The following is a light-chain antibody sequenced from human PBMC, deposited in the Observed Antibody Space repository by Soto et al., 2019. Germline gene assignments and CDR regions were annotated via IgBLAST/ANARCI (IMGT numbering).Light chain of an antibody. Sequence: QSVLTQPASVSGSPGQSITISCTGTNSDVGSYNLVSWYQHHPGKAPKLMIYEGSKRPSGVSDRFSGSKSGNTASLTISGLQAEDEADYYCCSYAGSNTFVVFGGGTKLTVL. V-gene: IGLV2-23*03. CDR3: CSYAGSNTFVV. CDR2: EGS. CDR1: NSDVGSYNL. J-gene: IGLJ2*01.